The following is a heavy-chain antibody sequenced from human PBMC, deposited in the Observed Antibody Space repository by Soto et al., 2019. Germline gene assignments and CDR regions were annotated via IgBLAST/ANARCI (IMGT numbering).Heavy chain of an antibody. D-gene: IGHD3-16*01. V-gene: IGHV3-30-3*01. J-gene: IGHJ4*02. CDR3: ASLPYTTSPDY. CDR2: ISHDESNK. Sequence: GSLRLSCAASGFTFSSSAMHWVRQAPGKGLEWVAVISHDESNKYYADSVRGRFTISRDNSKNTLYLQMNSLRTEDTAIYYCASLPYTTSPDYWGRGTLVTVSS. CDR1: GFTFSSSA.